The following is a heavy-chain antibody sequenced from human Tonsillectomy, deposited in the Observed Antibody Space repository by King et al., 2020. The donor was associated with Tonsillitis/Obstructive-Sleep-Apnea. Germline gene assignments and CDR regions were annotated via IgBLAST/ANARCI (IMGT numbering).Heavy chain of an antibody. V-gene: IGHV4-34*01. CDR3: ARGSAGTNDYYYYYMDV. CDR2: INHSGST. D-gene: IGHD1-7*01. CDR1: GGSFSGYY. Sequence: QLQQWGAGLLKPSETLSLTCAVYGGSFSGYYWSWIRQPPGKGLEWIGEINHSGSTNYNPSLKSRVTISVDTSKNQFSLKLSSVTAADTAVYYCARGSAGTNDYYYYYMDVWGKGTTVTVSS. J-gene: IGHJ6*03.